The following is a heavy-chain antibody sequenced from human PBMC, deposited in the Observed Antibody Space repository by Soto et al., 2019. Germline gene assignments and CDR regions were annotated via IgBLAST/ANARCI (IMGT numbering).Heavy chain of an antibody. CDR3: TSDTFGLRDT. J-gene: IGHJ5*02. D-gene: IGHD3-16*01. CDR1: GFPFSHSW. Sequence: MQMVASGGGSVQPGGSLRLSCAASGFPFSHSWMHWVRQTPGKGLVWVSRINPAGTITNYADSVEGRFTISRDNADSALFLQMNSLSAEDTAIYYCTSDTFGLRDTWGQGTLVTVSS. V-gene: IGHV3-74*01. CDR2: INPAGTIT.